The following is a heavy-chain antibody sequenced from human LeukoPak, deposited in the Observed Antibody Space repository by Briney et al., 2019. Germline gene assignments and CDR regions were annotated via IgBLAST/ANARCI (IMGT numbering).Heavy chain of an antibody. J-gene: IGHJ6*03. Sequence: GGSLRLSCAASGFTLSSYEMNWVRQAPGKGLEWVSYISSSGSTIYYADSVKGRFTISRDNAKNSLYLQMNSLRAEDTAVYYCAREGYYYYYMDVWGKGTTVTVSS. CDR2: ISSSGSTI. V-gene: IGHV3-48*03. CDR1: GFTLSSYE. CDR3: AREGYYYYYMDV.